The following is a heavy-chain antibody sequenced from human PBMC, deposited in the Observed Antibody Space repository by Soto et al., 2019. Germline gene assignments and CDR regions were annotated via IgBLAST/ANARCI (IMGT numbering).Heavy chain of an antibody. V-gene: IGHV1-18*01. Sequence: QVHLVQSGAEVKKPGASVKVSCKASGYTFTSYGITWVRQAPGQGLEWMGWISAHNGNTDYAQKLQGRVIVTRDTSTSTAYMELRSRISDDPAVYYCARGRYGDYWGQGALVTVSS. D-gene: IGHD1-1*01. CDR1: GYTFTSYG. CDR3: ARGRYGDY. J-gene: IGHJ4*02. CDR2: ISAHNGNT.